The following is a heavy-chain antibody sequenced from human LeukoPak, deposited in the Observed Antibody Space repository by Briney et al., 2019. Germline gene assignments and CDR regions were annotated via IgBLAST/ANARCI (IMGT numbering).Heavy chain of an antibody. CDR1: GFTVSSNY. Sequence: GGSLRLSCAASGFTVSSNYMSWVRQAPGKGLEWVSVIYSGGSTYYADSVKGRFTISRDNSKNTLYLQMNSLRAEDTAVYYCARVARVGASPDYWGQGTLVTVSS. CDR2: IYSGGST. J-gene: IGHJ4*02. CDR3: ARVARVGASPDY. V-gene: IGHV3-53*01. D-gene: IGHD1-26*01.